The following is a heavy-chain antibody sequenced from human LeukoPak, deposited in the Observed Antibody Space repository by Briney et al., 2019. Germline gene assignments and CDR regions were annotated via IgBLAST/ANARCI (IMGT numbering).Heavy chain of an antibody. CDR3: ARVLDIVVVVAAIYDAFDI. D-gene: IGHD2-15*01. J-gene: IGHJ3*02. V-gene: IGHV3-48*02. CDR1: GFTFSSYS. Sequence: GGSLRLSCAASGFTFSSYSMNWVRQAPGKGLEWVSYISSSSSTIYYADSVKGRFTISRDNAKNSLYLQMNSLRDEDTAVYYCARVLDIVVVVAAIYDAFDIWGQGTMVTVSS. CDR2: ISSSSSTI.